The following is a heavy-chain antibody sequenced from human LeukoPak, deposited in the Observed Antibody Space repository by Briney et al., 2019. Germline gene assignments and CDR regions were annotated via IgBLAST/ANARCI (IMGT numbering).Heavy chain of an antibody. CDR3: ARAYNDDSSGSNWFDP. CDR1: GYTFTSYG. J-gene: IGHJ5*02. V-gene: IGHV1-18*01. Sequence: ASVKVSCKASGYTFTSYGISWVRQAPGQGLEWMGWISAYNGNTNYAQKLQGRVTMTTDTSTSTAYMEVSTLRSEDTAVYYCARAYNDDSSGSNWFDPWGQGTLVTVSS. CDR2: ISAYNGNT. D-gene: IGHD3-22*01.